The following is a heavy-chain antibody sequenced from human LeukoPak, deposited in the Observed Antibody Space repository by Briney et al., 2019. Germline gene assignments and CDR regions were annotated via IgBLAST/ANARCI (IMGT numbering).Heavy chain of an antibody. D-gene: IGHD6-13*01. CDR2: IYHSGST. CDR1: GYSISSGYY. J-gene: IGHJ5*02. V-gene: IGHV4-38-2*02. Sequence: SETLSLTCTVSGYSISSGYYWGWLRQPPGRGLEWIGTIYHSGSTYYNPSLKSRVTISVDTSKNQFSLKLSSVTAADTAVYFCARAYSSSWYFNWFDPWGQGTQVTVSS. CDR3: ARAYSSSWYFNWFDP.